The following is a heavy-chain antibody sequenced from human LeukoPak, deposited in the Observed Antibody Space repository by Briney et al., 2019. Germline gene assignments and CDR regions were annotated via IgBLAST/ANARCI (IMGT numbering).Heavy chain of an antibody. D-gene: IGHD6-19*01. CDR2: IGTAGDT. Sequence: GGSLRLSCAASGFTFSSYDMHWVRQVTGKGPEWVSAIGTAGDTYYPGSVKGRFTISREDAQNSLSLQMNSLRAGDTAVYYCARAGSSGWYYDYWGQGTLVIVRS. J-gene: IGHJ4*02. V-gene: IGHV3-13*01. CDR3: ARAGSSGWYYDY. CDR1: GFTFSSYD.